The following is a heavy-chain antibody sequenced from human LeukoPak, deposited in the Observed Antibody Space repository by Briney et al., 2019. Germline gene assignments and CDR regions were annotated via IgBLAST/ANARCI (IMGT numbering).Heavy chain of an antibody. J-gene: IGHJ6*02. D-gene: IGHD3-10*01. V-gene: IGHV4-34*01. Sequence: PSETLSLTCAVYGGSFSGYYWSWIRQPPGKGLEWIGEINHSGSTNYNPSLKSQVTISVDTSKNQFSLKLSSVTAADTAVYYCARIREPGAYGMDVWGQGTTVTVSS. CDR2: INHSGST. CDR3: ARIREPGAYGMDV. CDR1: GGSFSGYY.